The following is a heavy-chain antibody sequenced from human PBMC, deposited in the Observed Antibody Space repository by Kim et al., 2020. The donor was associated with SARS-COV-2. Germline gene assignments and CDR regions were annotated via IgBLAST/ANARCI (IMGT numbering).Heavy chain of an antibody. D-gene: IGHD6-19*01. V-gene: IGHV3-21*01. CDR2: ISSSSSYI. CDR1: GFTFSSYS. J-gene: IGHJ3*02. Sequence: GGSLRLSCAASGFTFSSYSMNWVRQAPGKGLEWVSSISSSSSYIYYADSVKGRFTISRDNAKNSLYLQMNSLRAEDTAVYYCARDRIAVAGTAPYAFDIWGQGTMVTVSS. CDR3: ARDRIAVAGTAPYAFDI.